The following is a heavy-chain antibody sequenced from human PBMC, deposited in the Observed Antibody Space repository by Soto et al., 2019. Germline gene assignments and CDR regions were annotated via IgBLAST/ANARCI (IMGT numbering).Heavy chain of an antibody. J-gene: IGHJ5*02. V-gene: IGHV4-39*01. CDR3: ARRGRVAAAGTRGWFDP. CDR2: IYYSGST. CDR1: GGSISSSSSY. D-gene: IGHD6-13*01. Sequence: SENLSLTCTVSGGSISSSSSYWGWIRQPPGKGLEWIGSIYYSGSTYYNPSLKSRVTISVDTSKNQFSLKLSSVTAADTAVYYCARRGRVAAAGTRGWFDPWGQGTLVTVSS.